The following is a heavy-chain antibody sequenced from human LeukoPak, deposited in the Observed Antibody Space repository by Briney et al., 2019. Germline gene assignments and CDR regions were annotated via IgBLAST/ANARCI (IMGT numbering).Heavy chain of an antibody. CDR1: GFTFSTYD. V-gene: IGHV3-13*04. CDR3: ARGDCSGGSCSSMDV. CDR2: INIGGET. J-gene: IGHJ6*02. D-gene: IGHD2-15*01. Sequence: GGSLRLSCTTSGFTFSTYDMHWVRQAPGKGLEWVSGINIGGETYYPGSLKGRFTIFRENAKNSLYLQMNSLRAGDTAVYYCARGDCSGGSCSSMDVWGQGTTVTVTS.